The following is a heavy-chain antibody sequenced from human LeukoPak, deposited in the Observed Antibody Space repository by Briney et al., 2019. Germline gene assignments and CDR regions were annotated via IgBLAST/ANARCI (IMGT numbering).Heavy chain of an antibody. Sequence: SVKVSCKASGGTFSSYAISWVRQAPGQGLEWMGGIIPIFGTANYAQKFQGRVTITADESTSTAYMELSSLRSEDTAVYYCARFNFGVVSWGVGGFDYWGQGTLVTVSS. CDR3: ARFNFGVVSWGVGGFDY. J-gene: IGHJ4*02. D-gene: IGHD3-3*01. CDR2: IIPIFGTA. V-gene: IGHV1-69*01. CDR1: GGTFSSYA.